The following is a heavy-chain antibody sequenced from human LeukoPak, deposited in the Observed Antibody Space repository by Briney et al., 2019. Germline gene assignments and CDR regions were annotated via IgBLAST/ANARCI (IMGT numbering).Heavy chain of an antibody. J-gene: IGHJ4*02. CDR3: SATGR. CDR2: ILESGEA. Sequence: PGGSLRLSWVGSGVPLNNYKVNWGRQAPGKGVGWVADILESGEAHYADSVRGRFIISRDRAKNSLYLLMSSLRVDDTAVYYCSATGRWGQGTLVAVSS. CDR1: GVPLNNYK. V-gene: IGHV3-48*04. D-gene: IGHD2-15*01.